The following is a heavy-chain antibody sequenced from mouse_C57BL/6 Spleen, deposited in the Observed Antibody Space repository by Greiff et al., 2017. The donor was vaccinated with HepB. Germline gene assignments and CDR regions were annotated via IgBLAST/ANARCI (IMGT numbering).Heavy chain of an antibody. D-gene: IGHD1-1*01. Sequence: QVQLQQPGAELVKPGASVKLSCKASGYTFTSYWMQWVKQRPGQGLEWIGEIDPSDSYTNYNQKFKGKATLTVDTSSSTAYMQLSSLTSEDSAVYYCARRGGSSADVWGTGTTVTVSS. V-gene: IGHV1-50*01. CDR3: ARRGGSSADV. J-gene: IGHJ1*03. CDR1: GYTFTSYW. CDR2: IDPSDSYT.